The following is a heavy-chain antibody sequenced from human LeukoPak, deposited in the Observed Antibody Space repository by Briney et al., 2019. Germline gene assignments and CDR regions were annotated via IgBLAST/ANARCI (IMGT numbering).Heavy chain of an antibody. Sequence: ASVKVSCKASGYTFTVYYMHWVRQAPGKGLEWMGGFDPEDGETIYAQKFQGRVTMTEDTSTDTAYMELSSLRSEDTAVYYCATGALRYFDWLNHRHSYFDYWGQGTLVTVSS. CDR2: FDPEDGET. D-gene: IGHD3-9*01. J-gene: IGHJ4*02. CDR3: ATGALRYFDWLNHRHSYFDY. CDR1: GYTFTVYY. V-gene: IGHV1-24*01.